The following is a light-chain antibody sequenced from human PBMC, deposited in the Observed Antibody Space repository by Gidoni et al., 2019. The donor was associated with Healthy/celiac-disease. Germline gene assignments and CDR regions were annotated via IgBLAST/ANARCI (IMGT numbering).Light chain of an antibody. J-gene: IGKJ1*01. CDR3: QQSYSTPLT. Sequence: TQSPSSLSASVGDRVTITCRASQSISSYLNWYQQKPGKAPKLLIYAASSLQSGVPSRFSGSGSGTDFTLTISSLQPEDFATYYCQQSYSTPLTFGQXTQVEIK. CDR2: AAS. CDR1: QSISSY. V-gene: IGKV1-39*01.